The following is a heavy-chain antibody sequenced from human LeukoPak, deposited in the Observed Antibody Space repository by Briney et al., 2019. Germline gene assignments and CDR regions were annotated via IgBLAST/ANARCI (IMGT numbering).Heavy chain of an antibody. CDR2: ISSSSSYI. J-gene: IGHJ2*01. CDR3: ARDGGAITMIVVVITDWYFDL. CDR1: GFTFSSYG. V-gene: IGHV3-21*01. D-gene: IGHD3-22*01. Sequence: GGSLRLSCAASGFTFSSYGMSWVRQAPGKGLEWVSSISSSSSYIYYADSVKGRFTISRDNAKNSLYLQMNSLRAEDTAVYYCARDGGAITMIVVVITDWYFDLWGRGTLVTVSS.